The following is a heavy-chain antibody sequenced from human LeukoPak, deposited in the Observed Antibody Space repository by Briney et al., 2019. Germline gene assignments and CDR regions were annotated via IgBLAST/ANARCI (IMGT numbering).Heavy chain of an antibody. D-gene: IGHD3-10*01. V-gene: IGHV1-18*01. CDR2: ISVHSGYT. CDR1: GYTFINYG. CDR3: ARGPLLWFGQLTPYYDY. Sequence: ASVKVSSMASGYTFINYGISWVRQAPGQGLEWMGWISVHSGYTNYAQKFQGRVTMTADTSTSTAYMELRSLRYDDTAVYYCARGPLLWFGQLTPYYDYWGQGTLVTVSS. J-gene: IGHJ4*02.